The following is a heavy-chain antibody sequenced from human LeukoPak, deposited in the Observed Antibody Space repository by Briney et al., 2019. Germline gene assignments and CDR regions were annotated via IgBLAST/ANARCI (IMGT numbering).Heavy chain of an antibody. Sequence: SPTLSRTCDISGDSVSGSAVGWHWIRQSPSGGLQWLGKTYYWSKWYFDYADSVKSRMTISPDTSKNKFSLRLGSVTPADTAVYFCARSKHYAFDYWGPGAPVSSSS. CDR2: TYYWSKWYF. CDR1: GDSVSGSAVG. J-gene: IGHJ4*02. D-gene: IGHD2-2*01. V-gene: IGHV6-1*01. CDR3: ARSKHYAFDY.